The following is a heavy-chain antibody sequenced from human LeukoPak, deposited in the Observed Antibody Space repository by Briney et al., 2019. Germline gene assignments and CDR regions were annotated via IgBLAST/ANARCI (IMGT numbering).Heavy chain of an antibody. V-gene: IGHV1-8*01. CDR1: GYSPSEYN. CDR2: MNPKSGDP. Sequence: ASVKVSCKASGYSPSEYNINWVRQATGQGLEWMGSMNPKSGDPVYAQKFQGRVTMTRDTSTNTVDMELSSLRSEDSAVYYCAIGLTPNTFDVWGQGTMATVSS. CDR3: AIGLTPNTFDV. J-gene: IGHJ3*01. D-gene: IGHD2-21*02.